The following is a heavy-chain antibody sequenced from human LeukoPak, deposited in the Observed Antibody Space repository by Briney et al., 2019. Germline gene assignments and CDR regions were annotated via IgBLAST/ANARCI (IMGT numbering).Heavy chain of an antibody. CDR1: GGSISSSSYY. V-gene: IGHV4-39*07. CDR2: IYYSGST. J-gene: IGHJ6*03. CDR3: ARVVFRYFDRNYYYYYYMDV. D-gene: IGHD3-9*01. Sequence: SENLSLTCTVSGGSISSSSYYWGWIRQPPGKGLEWIGSIYYSGSTYYNPSLKSRVTISVDTSKNQFSLKLSSVTAADAAVYYCARVVFRYFDRNYYYYYYMDVWGKGTTVTVSS.